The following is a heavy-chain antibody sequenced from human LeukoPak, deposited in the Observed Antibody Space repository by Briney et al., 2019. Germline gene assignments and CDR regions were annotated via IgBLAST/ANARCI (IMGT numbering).Heavy chain of an antibody. D-gene: IGHD3-3*01. CDR3: ARHAAVFIDY. CDR1: GGSISSSSYY. V-gene: IGHV4-39*01. J-gene: IGHJ4*02. CDR2: IYYSGST. Sequence: RSSETLSLTCTVSGGSISSSSYYWGWIRQPPGKGLEWIGSIYYSGSTYYNPSLKSRVTISVDTSKNQFSLKLSSVTAADTAVYYCARHAAVFIDYWGQGTLVIVSS.